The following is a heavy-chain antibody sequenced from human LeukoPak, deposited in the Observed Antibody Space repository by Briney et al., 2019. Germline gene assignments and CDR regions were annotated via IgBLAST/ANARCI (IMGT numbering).Heavy chain of an antibody. CDR3: ARVFGTYYYLDY. J-gene: IGHJ4*02. D-gene: IGHD1-26*01. V-gene: IGHV4-39*07. CDR1: GGSISSSSGFY. CDR2: IYYSGST. Sequence: SETLSLTCTVSGGSISSSSGFYWGWIRQPPGKGLEWIGNIYYSGSTYYNPSLKSRVTISVDTSKSQFSLKLSSVTAADTAVYYCARVFGTYYYLDYWGQGTLVTVSS.